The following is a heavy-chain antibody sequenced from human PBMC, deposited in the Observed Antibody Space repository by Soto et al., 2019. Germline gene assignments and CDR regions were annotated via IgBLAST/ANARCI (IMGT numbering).Heavy chain of an antibody. Sequence: SETLSLTCAVYGGSFSGYYWSWIRQPPGKGLEWIGEINHSGSTNYNPSLKSRVTISVDTSKNQFSLKLSSVTAADTAVYYCARGQQPVPYYMDVWGKGTTVTVSS. J-gene: IGHJ6*03. D-gene: IGHD2-2*01. CDR3: ARGQQPVPYYMDV. CDR2: INHSGST. V-gene: IGHV4-34*01. CDR1: GGSFSGYY.